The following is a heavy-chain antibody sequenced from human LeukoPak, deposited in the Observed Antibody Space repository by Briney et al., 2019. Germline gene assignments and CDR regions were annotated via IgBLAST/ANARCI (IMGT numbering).Heavy chain of an antibody. CDR3: TTGPPNVLLWFGEFYYYGMDV. CDR2: IKSKTEGGTT. J-gene: IGHJ6*04. D-gene: IGHD3-10*01. CDR1: GFTFSNAW. Sequence: PGGSLRLSCAASGFTFSNAWMSWVRQAPGKGLEWVGRIKSKTEGGTTDYASPVKGRFTLSRADSKNTPYLQMNSLKTEDTAVYYCTTGPPNVLLWFGEFYYYGMDVWGKGTTVTVSS. V-gene: IGHV3-15*01.